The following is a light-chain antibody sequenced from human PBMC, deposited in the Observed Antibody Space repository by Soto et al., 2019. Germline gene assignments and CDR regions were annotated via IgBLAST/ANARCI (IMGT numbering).Light chain of an antibody. J-gene: IGLJ2*01. CDR1: SSDVAGSDY. V-gene: IGLV2-8*01. CDR3: SSLARGANPLFL. CDR2: EVT. Sequence: QSVLTQPPSASGSPGQSVTISCTGTSSDVAGSDYVSWYQQHPGKAPKLIIYEVTKRPAGVPDRFSGSKSGNTASLTVSGFQLDNDLYNISSSLARGANPLFLFGGGPRLTVL.